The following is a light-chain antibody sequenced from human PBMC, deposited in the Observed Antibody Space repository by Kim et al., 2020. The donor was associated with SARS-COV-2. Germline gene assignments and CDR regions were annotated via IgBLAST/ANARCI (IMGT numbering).Light chain of an antibody. V-gene: IGLV1-47*01. Sequence: GQRVTISCSGSSSNIESNYVYWYPQLPGTAPKLLIYRNNHRPSGVPDRFSGSKSGTSASLAISGLRSEDEADYYCAAWDDSLSGVVFGGGTQLTVL. CDR2: RNN. J-gene: IGLJ2*01. CDR3: AAWDDSLSGVV. CDR1: SSNIESNY.